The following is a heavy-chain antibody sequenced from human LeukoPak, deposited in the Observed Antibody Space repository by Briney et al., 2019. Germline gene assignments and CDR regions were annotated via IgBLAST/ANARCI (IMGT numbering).Heavy chain of an antibody. J-gene: IGHJ4*02. D-gene: IGHD6-19*01. Sequence: GLSLSRSCTDARFTCRSYEMNWVLEAPGKKLEWVLYISSGSTIYDADSVKGRFTISRDNAKNSLYLQMNSLRAEDTAVYYCARESIAVAGAPFDYWGQGTLVTVSS. CDR1: RFTCRSYE. V-gene: IGHV3-48*03. CDR2: ISSGSTI. CDR3: ARESIAVAGAPFDY.